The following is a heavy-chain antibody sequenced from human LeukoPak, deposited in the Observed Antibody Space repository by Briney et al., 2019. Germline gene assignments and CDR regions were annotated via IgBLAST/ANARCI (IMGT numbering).Heavy chain of an antibody. V-gene: IGHV3-23*01. CDR3: AKGGFGRLFDY. D-gene: IGHD3-10*01. J-gene: IGHJ4*02. Sequence: GGSLRLSCAASGFTFSNYAMSWVRQAPGKGLEWVSVISGSGGSTYYVDSVKGRFTISRDNSKNTLFLQMDSLRAEDTAVYYCAKGGFGRLFDYWGQGTLVTVSS. CDR2: ISGSGGST. CDR1: GFTFSNYA.